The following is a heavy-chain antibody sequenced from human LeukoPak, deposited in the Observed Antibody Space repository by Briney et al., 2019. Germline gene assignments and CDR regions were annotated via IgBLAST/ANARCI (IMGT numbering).Heavy chain of an antibody. Sequence: SETLSLTCTVSGYSISSGYYWGWIRQPPGKGLEWIGNIYHDGSTYYNPSLKSRVTISVDTSKNQFSLKLTSVTAADTAVYYCARAGASSSGWPFDYWGQGTLVTVSS. CDR3: ARAGASSSGWPFDY. CDR2: IYHDGST. V-gene: IGHV4-38-2*02. CDR1: GYSISSGYY. J-gene: IGHJ4*02. D-gene: IGHD6-19*01.